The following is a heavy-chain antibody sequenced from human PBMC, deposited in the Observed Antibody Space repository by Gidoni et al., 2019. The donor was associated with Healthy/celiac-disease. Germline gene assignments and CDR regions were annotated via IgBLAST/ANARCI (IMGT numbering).Heavy chain of an antibody. D-gene: IGHD3-3*01. Sequence: GEINHSGSTNYNPSLKSRVTISVDTSKNQFSLKLSSVTAADTAVYYCAFTIFGVVDAFDIWGQGTMVTVSS. J-gene: IGHJ3*02. CDR2: INHSGST. V-gene: IGHV4-34*01. CDR3: AFTIFGVVDAFDI.